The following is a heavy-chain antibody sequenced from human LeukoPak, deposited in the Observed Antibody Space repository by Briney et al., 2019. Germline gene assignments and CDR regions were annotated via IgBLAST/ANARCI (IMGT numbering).Heavy chain of an antibody. CDR3: ARDLDAAGFDY. D-gene: IGHD6-13*01. V-gene: IGHV4-59*01. CDR2: IYYSGST. CDR1: GGSISSYY. Sequence: PSETLSLTCTVSGGSISSYYWSWIRQPPGKGLEWIGYIYYSGSTNCNPSLKSRVTISVDTSKNQFSLKLSSVTAADTAVYYCARDLDAAGFDYWGQGTLVTVSS. J-gene: IGHJ4*02.